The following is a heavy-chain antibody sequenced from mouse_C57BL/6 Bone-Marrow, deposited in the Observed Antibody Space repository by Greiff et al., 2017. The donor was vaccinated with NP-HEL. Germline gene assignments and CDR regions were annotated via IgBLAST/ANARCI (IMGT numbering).Heavy chain of an antibody. CDR1: EYEFPSHD. CDR3: ARDYYGSRVDY. Sequence: EVKVEESGGGLVQPGESLKLSCESNEYEFPSHDMSWVRKTPEKRLELVAAINSDGGSTYYPDTMERRFIISRDNTKKTLYLQMSSLRSEDTALYYCARDYYGSRVDYWGQGTTLTVSS. J-gene: IGHJ2*01. D-gene: IGHD1-1*01. CDR2: INSDGGST. V-gene: IGHV5-2*03.